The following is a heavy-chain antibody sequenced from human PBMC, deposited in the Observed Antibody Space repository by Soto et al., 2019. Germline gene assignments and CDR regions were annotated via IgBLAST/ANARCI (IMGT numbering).Heavy chain of an antibody. J-gene: IGHJ4*02. V-gene: IGHV3-30*18. Sequence: GGSLRLSCAASGFTFSSYGMHWVRQAPGKGLEWVAVISYDGSNKYYADSVKGRFTISRDNSKNTLYLQMNSLRAEDTAVYYCANPFRRDYLFDYWGQGTLVTVSS. CDR2: ISYDGSNK. D-gene: IGHD4-17*01. CDR3: ANPFRRDYLFDY. CDR1: GFTFSSYG.